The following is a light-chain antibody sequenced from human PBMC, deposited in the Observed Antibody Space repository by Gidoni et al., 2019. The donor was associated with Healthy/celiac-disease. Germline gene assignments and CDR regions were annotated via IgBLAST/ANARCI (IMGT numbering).Light chain of an antibody. V-gene: IGKV1-5*03. CDR3: QQYNSYSWT. CDR2: KAS. CDR1: QSISSW. J-gene: IGKJ1*01. Sequence: DIQMTQSPSTLSASVGARVTITCRASQSISSWLAWYQQKPGKAPKLLIYKASSLESGVPSRLSGSGSGTEFTLTISSLQPDDFATYYCQQYNSYSWTFDQGTKVEIK.